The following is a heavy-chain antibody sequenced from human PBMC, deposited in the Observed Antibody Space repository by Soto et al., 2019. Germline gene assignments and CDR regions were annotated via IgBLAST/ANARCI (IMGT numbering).Heavy chain of an antibody. CDR3: ARGPRAFTITFVHFLDY. CDR1: AYTFTSYG. V-gene: IGHV1-18*01. J-gene: IGHJ4*02. D-gene: IGHD3-16*01. CDR2: ITPYNGNT. Sequence: QVQLVQSGSEVKMPGASVRVSCKASAYTFTSYGITWVRQAPGQGLEWMGWITPYNGNTNYAQSLQGRVTMTTDTSTSTAYMELRSLTADDTAVYYCARGPRAFTITFVHFLDYWGQGTLVIVSS.